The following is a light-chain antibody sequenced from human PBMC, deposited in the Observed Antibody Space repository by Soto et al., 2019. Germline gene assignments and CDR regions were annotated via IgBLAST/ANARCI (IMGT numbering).Light chain of an antibody. CDR2: GAS. CDR1: QYIRSD. CDR3: QQSNTIPYT. Sequence: DIQMTQSPSSLSASVGDRVTITCRARQYIRSDLNWYQQNPGKAPKFLIYGASILQSGVPSRFSGSGSGTDFTLTISSLQPEDFATYYCQQSNTIPYTFGQGTKVDIK. V-gene: IGKV1-39*01. J-gene: IGKJ2*01.